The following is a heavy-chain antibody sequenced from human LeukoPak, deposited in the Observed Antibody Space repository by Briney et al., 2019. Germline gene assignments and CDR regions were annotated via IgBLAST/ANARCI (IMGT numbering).Heavy chain of an antibody. CDR3: ARNIFRRGPHFDY. J-gene: IGHJ4*02. CDR1: GGSISSYY. Sequence: SETLSLTCTVSGGSISSYYWSWIRQPPGKGLEWTGYIYYSGSTNYNPSLKSRVTISVDTSKNQFSLKLSSVTAADTAVYYCARNIFRRGPHFDYWGQGTLVTVSS. CDR2: IYYSGST. V-gene: IGHV4-59*08. D-gene: IGHD3-9*01.